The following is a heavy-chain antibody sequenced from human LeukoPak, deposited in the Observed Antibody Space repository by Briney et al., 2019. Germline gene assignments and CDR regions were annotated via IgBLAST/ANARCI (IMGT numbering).Heavy chain of an antibody. J-gene: IGHJ2*01. V-gene: IGHV1-69*04. CDR1: GGTFSSYA. D-gene: IGHD5-18*01. CDR3: ARVGGYSYGQGYFDL. Sequence: ASVKVSCKASGGTFSSYAINWVRQAPGQGLEWMGRIIPILGIANYAQKFQGRVTITADKSTSTAYMELSSLRSEDTAVYYCARVGGYSYGQGYFDLWGRGTLVTVSS. CDR2: IIPILGIA.